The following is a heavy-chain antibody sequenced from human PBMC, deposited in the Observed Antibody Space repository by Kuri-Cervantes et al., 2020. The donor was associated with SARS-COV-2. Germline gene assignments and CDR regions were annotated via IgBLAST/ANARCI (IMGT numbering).Heavy chain of an antibody. D-gene: IGHD6-19*01. CDR1: GGTFSSYA. J-gene: IGHJ4*02. Sequence: SVKVSCKASGGTFSSYAISWVRQAPGQGLEWMGRIIPIFGTANYAQKFQGRVTITADESTSTAYMELSSLRSEDTAVYYCARGSSGWFPYYYFDYWGQGTRVTVSS. CDR2: IIPIFGTA. CDR3: ARGSSGWFPYYYFDY. V-gene: IGHV1-69*13.